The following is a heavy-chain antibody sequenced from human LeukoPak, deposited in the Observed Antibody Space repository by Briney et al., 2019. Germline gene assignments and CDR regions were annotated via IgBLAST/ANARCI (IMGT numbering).Heavy chain of an antibody. V-gene: IGHV3-11*04. CDR2: ISSSSSSI. D-gene: IGHD3-10*01. Sequence: AVTLRLSGAASEFTFSDYYMSWIRQAPGKGLEWCSYISSSSSSIYYAVSVKGRFTISRDNAKNSLYLQMNSLRAEDTAVYYCARDRSASLRWFGELPYYYMDVWGKGTTVTVSS. CDR1: EFTFSDYY. J-gene: IGHJ6*03. CDR3: ARDRSASLRWFGELPYYYMDV.